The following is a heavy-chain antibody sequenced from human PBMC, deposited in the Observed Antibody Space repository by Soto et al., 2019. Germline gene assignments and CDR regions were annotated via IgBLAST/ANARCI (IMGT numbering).Heavy chain of an antibody. J-gene: IGHJ4*02. CDR2: ISAYNGNT. V-gene: IGHV1-18*01. D-gene: IGHD4-17*01. CDR3: ARGGTTIDY. CDR1: GYTFTNFG. Sequence: QVQLVQSGAEVKKPGASVKVSCKASGYTFTNFGISWVRQAPGQGLEWRGWISAYNGNTNYAQKFQGRVTMTTDTSTSKAYMEVRSLRFDDTAVYYCARGGTTIDYWGQGTLVTVSS.